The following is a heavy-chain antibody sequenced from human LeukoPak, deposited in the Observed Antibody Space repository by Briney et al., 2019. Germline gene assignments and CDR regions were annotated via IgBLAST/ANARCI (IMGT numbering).Heavy chain of an antibody. J-gene: IGHJ4*02. CDR1: RDGLSVNSAS. CDR2: TYYRSKWYN. V-gene: IGHV6-1*01. CDR3: TREAVWGTSNY. Sequence: SQTLSLTCVISRDGLSVNSASWDWIRQSPSRGFEWLGRTYYRSKWYNDYAVSVKSRITINPDTSRNQFSLQLNSVTPEDTAMYYFTREAVWGTSNYWAQGTLVTVSS. D-gene: IGHD3-16*01.